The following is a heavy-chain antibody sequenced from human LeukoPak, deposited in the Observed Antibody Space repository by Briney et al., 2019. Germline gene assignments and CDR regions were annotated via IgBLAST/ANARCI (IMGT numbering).Heavy chain of an antibody. CDR1: GFTVSNNY. V-gene: IGHV3-53*01. CDR3: ARGFRYSTGWKDFDY. Sequence: PGGSLRLSCAASGFTVSNNYMSWVRQAPGKGLERVSVIYSGGTTYYADSVRGRFTISRDNSKNTLYLQMNGLRAEDTAVYYCARGFRYSTGWKDFDYWGQGTLVTVSS. J-gene: IGHJ4*02. D-gene: IGHD6-19*01. CDR2: IYSGGTT.